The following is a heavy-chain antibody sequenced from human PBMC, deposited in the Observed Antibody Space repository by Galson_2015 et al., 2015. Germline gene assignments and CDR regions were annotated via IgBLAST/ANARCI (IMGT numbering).Heavy chain of an antibody. CDR3: VNDCYSSSFGDGWFDP. Sequence: SLRLSCAASGFTFDDYAMHWVRQAPGKGLGWVSGINWNSDTTGYADSVKGRFTISRDNAKNSLYLQMNSLRAEDTAVYYCVNDCYSSSFGDGWFDPWGQGTLVTVSS. V-gene: IGHV3-9*01. CDR2: INWNSDTT. D-gene: IGHD6-6*01. J-gene: IGHJ5*02. CDR1: GFTFDDYA.